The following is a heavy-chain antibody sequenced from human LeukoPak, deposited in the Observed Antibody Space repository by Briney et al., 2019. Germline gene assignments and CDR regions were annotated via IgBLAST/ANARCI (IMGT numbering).Heavy chain of an antibody. Sequence: PGGSLRLSCAASGFTFSSYGMSWVRQAPGTGLEWVSAISGSGGSTYYADSVKGRFTISRDNSKNTLYLQMNSLRAEDTAVYYCAKLMTYYYDSSGYWGQGTLVTVSS. CDR1: GFTFSSYG. J-gene: IGHJ4*02. CDR2: ISGSGGST. V-gene: IGHV3-23*01. D-gene: IGHD3-22*01. CDR3: AKLMTYYYDSSGY.